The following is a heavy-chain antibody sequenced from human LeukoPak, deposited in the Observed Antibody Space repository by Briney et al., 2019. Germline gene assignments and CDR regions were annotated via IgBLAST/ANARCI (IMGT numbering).Heavy chain of an antibody. CDR2: INWDGSST. CDR3: ARDFGSGWHYFHS. D-gene: IGHD6-19*01. CDR1: GFSFDDYA. J-gene: IGHJ4*02. Sequence: GGSLRLSCAASGFSFDDYAMHRIRQAPGKGLEWVSLINWDGSSTSYTDSVKGRFTISRDNSKDSLYLQMNNLRTEDTALYYCARDFGSGWHYFHSWGQGTRVIVSS. V-gene: IGHV3-43D*04.